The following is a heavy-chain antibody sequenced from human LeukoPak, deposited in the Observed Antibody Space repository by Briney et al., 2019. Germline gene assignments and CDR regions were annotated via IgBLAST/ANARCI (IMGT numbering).Heavy chain of an antibody. J-gene: IGHJ6*02. D-gene: IGHD3-3*01. Sequence: ASVKVSCKASGYTFTGYYMHWVRQAPGQGLEWMGIINPSGGSTSYAQKFQGRVTMTRDTSTSTVYMELSSLRSDDTAVYYCARVDPLGVRFLEWFADYYYGMDVWGQGTTVTVSS. CDR1: GYTFTGYY. CDR2: INPSGGST. V-gene: IGHV1-46*01. CDR3: ARVDPLGVRFLEWFADYYYGMDV.